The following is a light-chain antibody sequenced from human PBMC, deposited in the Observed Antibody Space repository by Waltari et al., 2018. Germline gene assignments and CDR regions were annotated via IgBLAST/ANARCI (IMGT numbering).Light chain of an antibody. Sequence: QYALTQPPSASGSPGQSVTISCTGSSRDVGGYNNVSWYQQHPGKAPKLMIYGVDKRPSGVPDRFSGSKSGNTASLTVSGLQAEDEADYFCASYASTRKVFGGGTKLTVL. J-gene: IGLJ3*02. V-gene: IGLV2-8*01. CDR2: GVD. CDR1: SRDVGGYNN. CDR3: ASYASTRKV.